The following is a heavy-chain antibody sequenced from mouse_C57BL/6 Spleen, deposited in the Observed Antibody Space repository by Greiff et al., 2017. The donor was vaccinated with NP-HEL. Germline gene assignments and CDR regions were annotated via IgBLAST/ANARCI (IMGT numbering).Heavy chain of an antibody. CDR2: ISSGSSTI. V-gene: IGHV5-17*01. D-gene: IGHD1-1*01. CDR3: ARHGSSLYYAMDY. CDR1: GFTFSDYG. Sequence: EVQGVESGGGLVKPGGSLKLSCAASGFTFSDYGMHWVRQAPEKGLEWVAYISSGSSTIYYADTVKGRFTISRDNAKNNLVLQMTSLRSEDTAMYYCARHGSSLYYAMDYWGQGTSVTVSS. J-gene: IGHJ4*01.